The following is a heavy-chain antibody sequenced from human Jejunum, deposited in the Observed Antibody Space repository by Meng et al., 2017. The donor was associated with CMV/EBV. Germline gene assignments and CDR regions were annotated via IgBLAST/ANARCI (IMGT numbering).Heavy chain of an antibody. Sequence: WHWIRQHPGKGLEWIGYIYSSGRTYYNPSLKSRVTISIDTSKNQFSLKLSSVTAADTAVYYCARDEGGDLGYCSGGSCYSEVGFDYWGQGTLVTVSS. CDR2: IYSSGRT. D-gene: IGHD2-15*01. CDR3: ARDEGGDLGYCSGGSCYSEVGFDY. V-gene: IGHV4-31*02. J-gene: IGHJ4*02.